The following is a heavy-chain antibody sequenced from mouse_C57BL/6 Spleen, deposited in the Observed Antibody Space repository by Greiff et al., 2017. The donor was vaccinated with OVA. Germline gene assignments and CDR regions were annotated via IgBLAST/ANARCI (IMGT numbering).Heavy chain of an antibody. CDR3: AREAGTYAMDY. V-gene: IGHV1-26*01. Sequence: VQLKQSGPELVKPGASVKISCKASGYTFTDYYMNWVKQSHGKSLEWIGDINPNNGGTSYNQKFKGKATLTVDKSSSTAYMELRSLTSEDSAVYYCAREAGTYAMDYWGQGTSVTVSS. J-gene: IGHJ4*01. D-gene: IGHD4-1*01. CDR1: GYTFTDYY. CDR2: INPNNGGT.